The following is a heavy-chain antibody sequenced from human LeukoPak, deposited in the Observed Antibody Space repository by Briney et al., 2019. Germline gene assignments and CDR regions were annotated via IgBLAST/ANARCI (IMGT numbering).Heavy chain of an antibody. J-gene: IGHJ5*02. Sequence: GGSLRLSCAASGFTFSSYSMNWVRQAPGKGLEWVAVISYDGSNKYYADSVKGRFTISRDNSKNTLYLQMNSLRAEDTAVYYCASVLRFLEFDPWGQGTLVTVSS. CDR2: ISYDGSNK. V-gene: IGHV3-30*03. CDR3: ASVLRFLEFDP. D-gene: IGHD3-3*01. CDR1: GFTFSSYS.